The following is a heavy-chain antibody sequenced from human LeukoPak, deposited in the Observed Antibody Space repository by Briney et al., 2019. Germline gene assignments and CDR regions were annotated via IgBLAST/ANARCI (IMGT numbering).Heavy chain of an antibody. J-gene: IGHJ6*03. Sequence: SETLSLTCAVYGGSFSGYYWSWIRQPPGKGLEWIGEINHSGSTNYNPSLKSRVTISVDTSKNQFSLKLSSVTAADTAVYYCARHGNPDIVANLNYYYYMDVWGKGTTVTISS. D-gene: IGHD5-12*01. CDR2: INHSGST. CDR1: GGSFSGYY. V-gene: IGHV4-34*01. CDR3: ARHGNPDIVANLNYYYYMDV.